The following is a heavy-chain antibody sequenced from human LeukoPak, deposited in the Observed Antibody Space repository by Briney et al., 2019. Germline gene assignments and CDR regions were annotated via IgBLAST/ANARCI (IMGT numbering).Heavy chain of an antibody. CDR3: ARDLRGYSSGWYFDY. CDR1: GFTVSINY. CDR2: IYSGGST. D-gene: IGHD6-19*01. J-gene: IGHJ4*02. Sequence: GGSLRLSCAASGFTVSINYMSWVRQAPGKGLEWVSVIYSGGSTYYADSVKGRFTISRDNSKNTLYLQMNSLRAEDTAVYYCARDLRGYSSGWYFDYWGQGTLVTVSS. V-gene: IGHV3-66*01.